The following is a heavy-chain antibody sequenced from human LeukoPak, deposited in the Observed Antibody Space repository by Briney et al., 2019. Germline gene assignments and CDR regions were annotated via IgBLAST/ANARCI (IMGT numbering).Heavy chain of an antibody. V-gene: IGHV4-30-2*01. CDR2: IYHSGST. J-gene: IGHJ3*02. CDR1: GGSISSGGYS. Sequence: SQTLSFTCAVSGGSISSGGYSWSWIRQPPGKGLEWIGYIYHSGSTYYNPSLKSRVTISVDRSKNQFSLKLSSVTAADTAVYYCARVSRRYSYGYSTARDAFDIWGQGTMVTVSS. CDR3: ARVSRRYSYGYSTARDAFDI. D-gene: IGHD5-18*01.